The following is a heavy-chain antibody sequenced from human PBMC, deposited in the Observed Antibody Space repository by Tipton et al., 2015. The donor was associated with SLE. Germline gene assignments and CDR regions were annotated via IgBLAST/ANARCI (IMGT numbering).Heavy chain of an antibody. CDR3: ARVNDSSGSDAFDI. V-gene: IGHV4-34*01. J-gene: IGHJ3*02. CDR2: INHSGSS. D-gene: IGHD3-22*01. Sequence: TLSLTCAVYGGSFSGYYWSWIRQPPGKGLEWIGEINHSGSSNYNPSLKSRVTISVDTSKNQFSLKLSSVTAADTAVYYCARVNDSSGSDAFDIWGQGTMVTVPS. CDR1: GGSFSGYY.